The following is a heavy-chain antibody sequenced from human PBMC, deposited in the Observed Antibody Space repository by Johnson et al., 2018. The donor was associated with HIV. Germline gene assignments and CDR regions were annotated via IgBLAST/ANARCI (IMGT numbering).Heavy chain of an antibody. CDR2: TSFDESNK. CDR1: GFTFSNFA. J-gene: IGHJ3*01. D-gene: IGHD6-25*01. Sequence: QVQLVESGGGVVQPGRSLRLSCAASGFTFSNFAMHWVRQAPGKGLEWVTFTSFDESNKYYADSVKGRFTISRDNSKNPLYLQMNGLSAEDTAVYYCSRGGLEYSSALGLGYAFDVWGQGTVVTVSS. V-gene: IGHV3-30*04. CDR3: SRGGLEYSSALGLGYAFDV.